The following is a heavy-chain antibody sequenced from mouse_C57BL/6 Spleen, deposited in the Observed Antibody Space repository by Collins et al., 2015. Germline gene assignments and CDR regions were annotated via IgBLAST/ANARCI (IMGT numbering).Heavy chain of an antibody. Sequence: QVQLQQSGPELVKPGASVKISCKASGYAFSSSWMNWVKQRPGKGLEWIGRIYPGNGDTNYNGNFKGKATLTTDKSSSTACMQLSSLTSEDSAVHFCARIYDGYPYAMDYWGQGTSVTVSS. J-gene: IGHJ4*01. CDR1: GYAFSSSW. V-gene: IGHV1-82*01. CDR2: IYPGNGDT. D-gene: IGHD2-3*01. CDR3: ARIYDGYPYAMDY.